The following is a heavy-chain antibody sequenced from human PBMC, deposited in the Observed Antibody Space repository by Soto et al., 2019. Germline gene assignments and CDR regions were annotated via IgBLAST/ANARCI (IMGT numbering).Heavy chain of an antibody. CDR2: ISYDGSNK. D-gene: IGHD2-2*01. V-gene: IGHV3-30-3*01. CDR1: GFTFSSYA. Sequence: GGSLRLSCAASGFTFSSYAMHWVRQAPGKGLEWVAVISYDGSNKYYADSVKGRFTISRDNSKNTLYLQMNSLRAEDTAVYYCPSGAIAYLPPLPYGMDVWGQGSTVTVSS. CDR3: PSGAIAYLPPLPYGMDV. J-gene: IGHJ6*02.